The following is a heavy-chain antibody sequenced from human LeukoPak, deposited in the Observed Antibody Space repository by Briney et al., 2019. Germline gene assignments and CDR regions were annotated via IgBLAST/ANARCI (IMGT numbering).Heavy chain of an antibody. CDR2: ISAYNGNT. Sequence: SVNVSCKASVYTFISYCMIWLRQPPGRGLEWMGWISAYNGNTNYAQKLQGRVTMTTDTSTSTAYMELRSLRSDDTAVYYCARDPAKVDIWGQGTMVTVSS. J-gene: IGHJ3*02. V-gene: IGHV1-18*01. CDR1: VYTFISYC. D-gene: IGHD4/OR15-4a*01. CDR3: ARDPAKVDI.